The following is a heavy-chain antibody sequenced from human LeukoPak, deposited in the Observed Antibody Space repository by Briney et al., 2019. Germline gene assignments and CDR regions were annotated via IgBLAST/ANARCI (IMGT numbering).Heavy chain of an antibody. CDR2: IYPGDSDT. CDR3: ARLYHDILTGYLDY. V-gene: IGHV5-51*01. D-gene: IGHD3-9*01. J-gene: IGHJ4*02. CDR1: GYSLTSYW. Sequence: GESLKISCKGSGYSLTSYWSGWVRQIPGKGLEWVGIIYPGDSDTRYSPSFQGQVTISADKSISTADLQWSSLKASDTAMYYCARLYHDILTGYLDYWGQGTLVTVSS.